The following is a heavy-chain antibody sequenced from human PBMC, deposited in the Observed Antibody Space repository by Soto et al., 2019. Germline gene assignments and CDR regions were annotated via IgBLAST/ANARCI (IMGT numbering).Heavy chain of an antibody. CDR3: ARDKYSGSYYFDY. Sequence: PSETLSLTCAVSGYSISSGYYWGWIRQPPGKGLEWTGSIYHSGSTYYNPSLKSRVTISVDTSKNQFSLKLSSVTAADTAVYYCARDKYSGSYYFDYWGQGTLVTVSS. D-gene: IGHD1-26*01. J-gene: IGHJ4*02. CDR1: GYSISSGYY. V-gene: IGHV4-38-2*02. CDR2: IYHSGST.